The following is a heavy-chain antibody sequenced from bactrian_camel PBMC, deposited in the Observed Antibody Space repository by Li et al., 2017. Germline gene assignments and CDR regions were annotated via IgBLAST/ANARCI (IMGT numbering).Heavy chain of an antibody. CDR1: GYISSSIF. Sequence: DVQLVESGGGSVQAGGSLRLSCAASGYISSSIFMGWFRQAPGKEREGVARINSRGGSTYYDDSVKGRFTISQDNTKNTVYLQMNSLKPEDTAMYYCAAFLRRYSWCTWSSVDYWPGDPGHRL. J-gene: IGHJ4*01. CDR2: INSRGGST. V-gene: IGHV3S31*01. D-gene: IGHD6*01.